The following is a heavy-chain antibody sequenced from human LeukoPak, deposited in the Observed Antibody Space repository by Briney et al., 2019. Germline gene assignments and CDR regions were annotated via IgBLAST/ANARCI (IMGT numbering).Heavy chain of an antibody. V-gene: IGHV4-59*02. CDR3: ARVPRSYYYYYYMDV. CDR1: GDSVSSYY. Sequence: SETLSLTCNVSGDSVSSYYWNWIRQPPGKGLEWLGYIYYSGSSNYNPSLKSRVTISADTSKNQFSLKLSSVTAADTAVYYCARVPRSYYYYYYMDVWGKGTTVTVSS. J-gene: IGHJ6*03. CDR2: IYYSGSS.